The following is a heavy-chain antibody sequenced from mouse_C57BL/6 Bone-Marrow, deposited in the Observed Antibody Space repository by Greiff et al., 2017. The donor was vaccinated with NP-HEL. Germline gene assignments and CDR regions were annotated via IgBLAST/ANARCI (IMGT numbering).Heavy chain of an antibody. V-gene: IGHV1-62-2*01. CDR3: ARHEESPSYYGSSFDY. CDR1: GYTFTEYT. D-gene: IGHD1-1*01. CDR2: FYPGSGRI. Sequence: QVQLQQSGAELVKPGASVKLSCKASGYTFTEYTIHWVKQRSGQGLEWIGWFYPGSGRIKYNEKFKDKATLTADKSSSTVYMELSRLTSEDSAVYFCARHEESPSYYGSSFDYWGQGTTLTVSS. J-gene: IGHJ2*01.